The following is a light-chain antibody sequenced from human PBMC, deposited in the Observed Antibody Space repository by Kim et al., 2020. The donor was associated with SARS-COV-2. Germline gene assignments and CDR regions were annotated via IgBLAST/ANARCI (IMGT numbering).Light chain of an antibody. CDR3: QEYYSYPPGYT. Sequence: AIRITQSPSSLSASTGDRVTITCRASQGISSYLAWYQRKPGKAPKLLIYAASTLESGVPSRFSGSGSGTDFTLTINYPQSEDFATYYCQEYYSYPPGYTFGQGTKLEI. CDR1: QGISSY. J-gene: IGKJ2*01. CDR2: AAS. V-gene: IGKV1-8*01.